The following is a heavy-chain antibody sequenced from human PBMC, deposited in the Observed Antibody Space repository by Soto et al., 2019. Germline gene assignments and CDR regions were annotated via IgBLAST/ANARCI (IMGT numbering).Heavy chain of an antibody. D-gene: IGHD3-3*01. Sequence: SETLSLTCAVSGGSISSGGYSWIWIRQAPGKGLEWIGYIYRSGSTSYNPSLKSRLAISIDTSKNQFSLSLSSVTAADTALYFCARQKYYDPSFDYWGQGILVTVST. CDR3: ARQKYYDPSFDY. J-gene: IGHJ4*02. V-gene: IGHV4-30-2*05. CDR1: GGSISSGGYS. CDR2: IYRSGST.